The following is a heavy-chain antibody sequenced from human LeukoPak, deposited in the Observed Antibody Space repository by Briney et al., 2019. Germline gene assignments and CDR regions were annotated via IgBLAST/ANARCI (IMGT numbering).Heavy chain of an antibody. J-gene: IGHJ6*03. CDR1: GGSISSYY. D-gene: IGHD3-3*01. CDR2: VYTSGTT. Sequence: SETLSLTCTVSGGSISSYYWSWIRQSPGKGLEWIGYVYTSGTTNYNPSLKSRVTISGDTSKNQFSLKLSSVTAADTAVYYRASTRSAYYSGFYYYMDVWGKGTTVTVSS. CDR3: ASTRSAYYSGFYYYMDV. V-gene: IGHV4-4*09.